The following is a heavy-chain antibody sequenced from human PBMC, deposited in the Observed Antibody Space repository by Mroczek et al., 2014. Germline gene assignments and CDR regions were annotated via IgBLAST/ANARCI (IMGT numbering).Heavy chain of an antibody. Sequence: QVQLVQSGAEVKKPGASVKVSCKASGYTFTSYGISWVRQAPGQGLEWMGWISAYNGNTNYAQKLQGRVTMTTDTSTSTAYMELRSLRSDDTAVYYCAILTRTNTVTTQIGFDYWGQGTLVTVSS. J-gene: IGHJ4*02. V-gene: IGHV1-18*01. CDR1: GYTFTSYG. D-gene: IGHD4-17*01. CDR3: AILTRTNTVTTQIGFDY. CDR2: ISAYNGNT.